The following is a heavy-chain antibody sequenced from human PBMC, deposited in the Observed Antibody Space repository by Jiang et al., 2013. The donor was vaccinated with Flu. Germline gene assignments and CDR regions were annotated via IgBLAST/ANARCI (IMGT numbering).Heavy chain of an antibody. D-gene: IGHD3-10*01. CDR3: ARDSVYRAGYYYYYMDV. Sequence: SISSYYWSWIRQPPGKGLEWIGYIYYSGSTNYNPSLKSRVTISVDTSKNQFSLKLSSVTAADTAVYYCARDSVYRAGYYYYYMDVWGKGTTVTVSS. CDR2: IYYSGST. V-gene: IGHV4-59*01. J-gene: IGHJ6*03. CDR1: SISSYY.